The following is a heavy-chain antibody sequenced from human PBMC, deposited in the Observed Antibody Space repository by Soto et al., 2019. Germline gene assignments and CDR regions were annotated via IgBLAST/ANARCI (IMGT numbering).Heavy chain of an antibody. CDR1: GDSISSADYY. Sequence: PSETLSLTCTVSGDSISSADYYWSWIRQTPGKGLEWIGHIFYSGTTYYNPSLKSRLTISVDTSKNHFSLKLSSVTAADTAVYYCARDTWVRYFDRPYYYYYGMDVWGQGTTVTVSS. D-gene: IGHD3-9*01. CDR3: ARDTWVRYFDRPYYYYYGMDV. CDR2: IFYSGTT. J-gene: IGHJ6*02. V-gene: IGHV4-30-4*02.